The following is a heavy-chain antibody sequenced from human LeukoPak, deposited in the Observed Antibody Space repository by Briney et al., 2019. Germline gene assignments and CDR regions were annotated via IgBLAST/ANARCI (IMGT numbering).Heavy chain of an antibody. J-gene: IGHJ4*02. CDR3: AKIRLGELSSIDY. CDR2: ISANVGST. V-gene: IGHV3-23*01. CDR1: GFTFSSYA. D-gene: IGHD3-16*02. Sequence: GGSLRLSCAASGFTFSSYAMSWVRQAPGKGLEWVSAISANVGSTYYADSVKGRFTISRDNSKNTLYLQMNSLRAEDTALYYCAKIRLGELSSIDYWGQGTLVTVPS.